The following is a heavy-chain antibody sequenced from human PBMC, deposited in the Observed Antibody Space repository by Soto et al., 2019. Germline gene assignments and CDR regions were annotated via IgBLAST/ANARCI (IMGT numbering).Heavy chain of an antibody. Sequence: KQSQTLSLTCAISGDSVSSNSAAWNWIRQSPSRGLEWLGRTYYRSKWYNDYAVSVKSRITINPDTSKNQFSLQLNSVTPEDTAVYYCARDLQYSIASALVYWGQGTLVTVSS. CDR2: TYYRSKWYN. D-gene: IGHD6-6*01. CDR3: ARDLQYSIASALVY. CDR1: GDSVSSNSAA. J-gene: IGHJ4*02. V-gene: IGHV6-1*01.